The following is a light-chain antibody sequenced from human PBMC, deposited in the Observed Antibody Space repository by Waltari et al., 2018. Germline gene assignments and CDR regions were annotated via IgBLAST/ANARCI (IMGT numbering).Light chain of an antibody. CDR1: QSVSSN. CDR2: GAS. Sequence: EIVMTQAPATLSMSPGERATLSCRASQSVSSNLAWYQQKPGQAPRLLIYGASTRATGIPARFSGSGSGTEFTLTISSLQSEDFAVYYCQQYNNWPPVTFGQWTKVEIK. CDR3: QQYNNWPPVT. V-gene: IGKV3-15*01. J-gene: IGKJ1*01.